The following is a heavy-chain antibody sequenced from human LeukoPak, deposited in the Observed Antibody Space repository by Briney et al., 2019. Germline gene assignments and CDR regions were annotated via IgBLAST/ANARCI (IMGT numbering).Heavy chain of an antibody. CDR3: AKNRDSGDYPRDFDF. V-gene: IGHV3-30*02. Sequence: GGSLRLSCAAFGFTFSSHGMHWVRQTPGKGLEWVAFIRHDGSYQQYVDSVKGRFTVSRDNSKDMVYLQMNSLRTEDTAVYYCAKNRDSGDYPRDFDFWGQGTLVTVSS. CDR2: IRHDGSYQ. CDR1: GFTFSSHG. D-gene: IGHD3-22*01. J-gene: IGHJ4*02.